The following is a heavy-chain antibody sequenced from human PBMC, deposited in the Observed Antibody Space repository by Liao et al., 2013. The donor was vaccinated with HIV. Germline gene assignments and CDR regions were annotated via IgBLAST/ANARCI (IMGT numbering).Heavy chain of an antibody. J-gene: IGHJ5*02. CDR1: GGSISSYY. Sequence: QLQLQESGPGLVKPSETLSLTCTVSGGSISSYYWSWFRQPAGKGLEWIGHIHTSGSTNYNPSLKSRVTMSVDTSKNQFSLKLSSVTAADTAVYYCARTDQYYDFWNGYENWFDPWGQGTLVTVSS. V-gene: IGHV4-4*07. CDR2: IHTSGST. CDR3: ARTDQYYDFWNGYENWFDP. D-gene: IGHD3-3*01.